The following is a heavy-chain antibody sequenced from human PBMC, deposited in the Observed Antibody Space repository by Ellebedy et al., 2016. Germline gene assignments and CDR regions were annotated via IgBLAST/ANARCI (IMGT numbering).Heavy chain of an antibody. D-gene: IGHD1-1*01. J-gene: IGHJ4*02. Sequence: ASVKVSXKTSGYMFTNYGITWVRQAPGQGLEWMGWISAHSGNTIYAQNVQDRVTMTTDTSTSTGYMELRHLTSDDAAIYYCVTGTTTALHYWGQGTLVTVSS. CDR2: ISAHSGNT. CDR3: VTGTTTALHY. CDR1: GYMFTNYG. V-gene: IGHV1-18*01.